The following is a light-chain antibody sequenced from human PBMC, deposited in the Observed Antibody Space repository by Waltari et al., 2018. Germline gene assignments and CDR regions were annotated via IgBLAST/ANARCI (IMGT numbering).Light chain of an antibody. V-gene: IGLV2-14*03. CDR3: SSYTSSGTPYV. Sequence: QSALTQPASVSGSPGQSITISCTGTSSDVGGHNYVSWYQQHPGKAPKLIIYDVTDRPSGVSNRLSGSKFGNTASLTISGLQAEDEADYYCSSYTSSGTPYVFGTGTRVTVL. J-gene: IGLJ1*01. CDR2: DVT. CDR1: SSDVGGHNY.